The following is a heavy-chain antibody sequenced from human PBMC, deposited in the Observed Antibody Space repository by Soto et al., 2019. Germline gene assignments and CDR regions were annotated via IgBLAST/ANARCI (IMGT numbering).Heavy chain of an antibody. CDR1: GFTFSSYW. J-gene: IGHJ4*02. Sequence: EVQPVESGGGLVQPGGSLRLSCAASGFTFSSYWMSWVRQAPGKGLEWVANIKQDGSEKYYVDSVKGRFTISRDNAKNSLYLQMNSLRAEDTAVYYCARELRFLEWLPENDYWGQGTLVTVSS. CDR3: ARELRFLEWLPENDY. V-gene: IGHV3-7*01. D-gene: IGHD3-3*01. CDR2: IKQDGSEK.